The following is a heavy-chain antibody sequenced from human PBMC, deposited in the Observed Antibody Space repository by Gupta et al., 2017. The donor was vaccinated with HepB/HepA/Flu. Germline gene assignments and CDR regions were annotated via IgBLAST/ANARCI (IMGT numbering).Heavy chain of an antibody. Sequence: EVQLVESGGGLVQPGGSLRLSCAASGFTFSSYNLNWVRQAPGKGLEWVSYISSGSSPIYYADSVKGRFTISRDNAKNSLYLQMNSLRDEDTAMYYCARRMTGPGRAFDIWGQGRMVTVSS. CDR3: ARRMTGPGRAFDI. CDR2: ISSGSSPI. J-gene: IGHJ3*02. V-gene: IGHV3-48*02. D-gene: IGHD1-26*01. CDR1: GFTFSSYN.